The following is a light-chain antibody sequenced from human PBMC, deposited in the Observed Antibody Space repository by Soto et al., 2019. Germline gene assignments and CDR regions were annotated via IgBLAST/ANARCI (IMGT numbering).Light chain of an antibody. CDR3: SSYAGSNTVI. Sequence: QSALTQPPSASGSPGQSVTISCTGTRSDVGAYKFVSWYQQHPRKAPKLMIYEVNKRPSGVPDRFSGSKSGNTASLTVSGLQAEDEAVYYCSSYAGSNTVIFGGGTKLTVL. V-gene: IGLV2-8*01. CDR1: RSDVGAYKF. CDR2: EVN. J-gene: IGLJ2*01.